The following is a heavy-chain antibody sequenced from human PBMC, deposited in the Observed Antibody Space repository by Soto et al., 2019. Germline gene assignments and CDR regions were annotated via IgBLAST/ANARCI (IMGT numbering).Heavy chain of an antibody. CDR3: ARQGIAAAGSDYGMDV. V-gene: IGHV4-30-4*01. J-gene: IGHJ6*02. D-gene: IGHD6-13*01. CDR1: GGSISSGDYY. Sequence: LSLTCTVSGGSISSGDYYWSWIRQPPGKGLEWIGYIYYSGSTYYNPSLKSRVTISVDTSKNQFSLKLSSVTAADTAVYYCARQGIAAAGSDYGMDVWGQGTTVTVS. CDR2: IYYSGST.